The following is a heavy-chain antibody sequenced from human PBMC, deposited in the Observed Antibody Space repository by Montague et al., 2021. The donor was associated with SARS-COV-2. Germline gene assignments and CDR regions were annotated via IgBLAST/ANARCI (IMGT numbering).Heavy chain of an antibody. J-gene: IGHJ3*02. CDR2: IYYNGYT. V-gene: IGHV4-59*01. CDR3: ARGGATYYYDTSGYVNAFDT. D-gene: IGHD3-22*01. Sequence: SETLSLTCTVSGDSISTYYWSWTRQPPGKGLERIGYIYYNGYTNYNPSLKSRVTISVDTSKNQFSLRLSSVTAADTAVYFCARGGATYYYDTSGYVNAFDTWGQGTMVTVSS. CDR1: GDSISTYY.